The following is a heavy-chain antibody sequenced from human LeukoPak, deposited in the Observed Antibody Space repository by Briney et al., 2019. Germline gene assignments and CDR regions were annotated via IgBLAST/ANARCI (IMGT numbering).Heavy chain of an antibody. CDR2: ISYSGST. CDR3: AREDGDYYYFDY. Sequence: SETLSLTCTVSGGSISSYYWSWIRQPPGKGLEWIGYISYSGSTNYNPSLKSRVTISVDTSKNQFSLKLSSVTAADTAVYYCAREDGDYYYFDYWGQGTLVTVSS. J-gene: IGHJ4*02. D-gene: IGHD4-17*01. CDR1: GGSISSYY. V-gene: IGHV4-59*01.